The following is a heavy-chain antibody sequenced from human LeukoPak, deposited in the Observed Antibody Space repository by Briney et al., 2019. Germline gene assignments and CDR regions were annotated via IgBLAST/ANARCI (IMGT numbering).Heavy chain of an antibody. J-gene: IGHJ4*02. CDR1: GFTAGYNY. Sequence: PGGSLRLSCAVSGFTAGYNYMSWVRQAPGKGLEWVSVIYRGDTYYADSVKGRITISRDDSKNTVFLQMNRLRADDTAVYFCASYYCSSGSCYSDTWGQGTLVAVSS. V-gene: IGHV3-53*01. CDR3: ASYYCSSGSCYSDT. D-gene: IGHD2-15*01. CDR2: IYRGDT.